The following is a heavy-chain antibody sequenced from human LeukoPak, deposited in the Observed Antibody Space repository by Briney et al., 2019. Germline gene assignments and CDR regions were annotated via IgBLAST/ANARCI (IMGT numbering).Heavy chain of an antibody. CDR3: AVTYAEYQLPFDY. Sequence: GGSLRLSCAASGFTFSFYEMNWVRQAPGKELEWVSYISSSGSTIYYADSVKGRFTISRDKAKNSLYLQMNSLRAEDTAVYYCAVTYAEYQLPFDYWGQGTLVTVSS. CDR2: ISSSGSTI. CDR1: GFTFSFYE. D-gene: IGHD2-2*01. J-gene: IGHJ4*02. V-gene: IGHV3-48*03.